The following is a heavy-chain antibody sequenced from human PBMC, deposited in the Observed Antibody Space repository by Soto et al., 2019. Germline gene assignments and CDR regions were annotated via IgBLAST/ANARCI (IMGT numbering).Heavy chain of an antibody. J-gene: IGHJ4*02. D-gene: IGHD1-26*01. CDR3: ARGIVGATEVGVDY. CDR1: GFTFNSYA. Sequence: QVQLVESGGGVVQPGRSLRLSCAASGFTFNSYAMHWVRQAPGKGLEWVAIISDDGSNKHYADSVKGRFTISRDHSENTLYLQMNSPRAEDTAMYYCARGIVGATEVGVDYWGQGTLVTVSS. CDR2: ISDDGSNK. V-gene: IGHV3-30-3*01.